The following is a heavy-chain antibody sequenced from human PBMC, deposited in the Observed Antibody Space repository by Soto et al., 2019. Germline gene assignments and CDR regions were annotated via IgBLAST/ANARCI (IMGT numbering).Heavy chain of an antibody. CDR1: GGSISSYY. J-gene: IGHJ4*02. V-gene: IGHV4-59*08. CDR2: IYYSGST. D-gene: IGHD4-17*01. Sequence: QVQLQESGPGLVKPSETLSLTCTVSGGSISSYYLSWIRQPPGKGLEWIGYIYYSGSTNYNPSLKSRVTISVDTSKNQFSLKLSSVTAADTAAYYCARRYGALFDYWGQGTLVTVSS. CDR3: ARRYGALFDY.